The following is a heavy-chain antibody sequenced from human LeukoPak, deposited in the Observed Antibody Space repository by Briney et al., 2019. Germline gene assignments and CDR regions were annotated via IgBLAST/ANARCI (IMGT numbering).Heavy chain of an antibody. D-gene: IGHD4-17*01. CDR1: GFTFSTYG. V-gene: IGHV3-33*08. CDR3: ARGDYGDAPGAFHI. J-gene: IGHJ3*02. CDR2: IWFDGNNK. Sequence: PGGSLRLSCAAPGFTFSTYGMHWVRQAPGKGLEWVTVIWFDGNNKYYTDSVKGRFTISRDNSKNTLYLQMNSLRAEDTAMYYCARGDYGDAPGAFHIWGQGTMVTVSS.